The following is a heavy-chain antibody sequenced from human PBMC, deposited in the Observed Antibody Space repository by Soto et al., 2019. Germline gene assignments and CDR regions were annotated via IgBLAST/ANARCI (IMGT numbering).Heavy chain of an antibody. CDR1: GFTFDEYA. V-gene: IGHV3-9*01. CDR2: ISWNSDSL. D-gene: IGHD4-17*01. Sequence: EMQVVESGGGLVQPGRSLRLSCAASGFTFDEYAMHWVRQVPGKGLEWVSGISWNSDSLGYADSVKGRFTISRDNAKNSLYLEMNSLRAEDTALYHCAKDMGRDYGNFGGSGYYHNGMDVWGQGTTVTVSS. J-gene: IGHJ6*02. CDR3: AKDMGRDYGNFGGSGYYHNGMDV.